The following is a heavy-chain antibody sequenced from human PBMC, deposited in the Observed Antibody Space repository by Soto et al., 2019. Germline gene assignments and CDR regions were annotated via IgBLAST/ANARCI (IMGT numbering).Heavy chain of an antibody. CDR2: IHPRDSDI. Sequence: PGESLKISCKGSGYTFTNYWLGWMRQMPGKGLEWMGIIHPRDSDIRYSPSFEGQVSISADKSISTVYLQWSSLKASDTAMFYCARRSNGTTSPIIDYWGQGTLV. J-gene: IGHJ4*02. V-gene: IGHV5-51*01. D-gene: IGHD1-7*01. CDR3: ARRSNGTTSPIIDY. CDR1: GYTFTNYW.